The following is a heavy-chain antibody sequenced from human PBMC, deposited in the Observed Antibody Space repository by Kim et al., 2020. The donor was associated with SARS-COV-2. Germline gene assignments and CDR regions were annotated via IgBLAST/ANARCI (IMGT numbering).Heavy chain of an antibody. CDR1: GFTFSSYG. V-gene: IGHV3-30*03. Sequence: GGSLRLSCAASGFTFSSYGMHWVRQAPGKGLEWVAVISYDGSNKYYADSVKGRFTISRDNSKNTLYLQMNSLRAEDTAVYYCASDFWTWDYFDYWGQGTLVTVSS. CDR2: ISYDGSNK. D-gene: IGHD3-3*01. CDR3: ASDFWTWDYFDY. J-gene: IGHJ4*02.